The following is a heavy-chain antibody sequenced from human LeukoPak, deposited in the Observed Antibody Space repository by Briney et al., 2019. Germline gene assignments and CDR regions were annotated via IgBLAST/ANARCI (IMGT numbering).Heavy chain of an antibody. D-gene: IGHD3-3*01. Sequence: PSETLSLTCTVSGGSITSRSYYWGWIRQPPGRGLEWIGSIYHLGSVRYNPSLKNRVTISVDTSMDQFSLNLSSVTAADTAVYYCARRHYDLDYWGQGTLVTVSS. CDR2: IYHLGSV. CDR3: ARRHYDLDY. J-gene: IGHJ4*02. CDR1: GGSITSRSYY. V-gene: IGHV4-39*01.